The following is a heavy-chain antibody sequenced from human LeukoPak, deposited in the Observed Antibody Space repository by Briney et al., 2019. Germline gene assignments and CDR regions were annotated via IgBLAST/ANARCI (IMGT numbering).Heavy chain of an antibody. CDR3: ARARFGELGVPDFDY. CDR2: ISYDGSNK. CDR1: GFTFTSYA. V-gene: IGHV3-30*04. J-gene: IGHJ4*02. Sequence: GGSLRLSCAASGFTFTSYAMHWVRQAPGKGLEWVAVISYDGSNKYCADSVKGRFTISRDKSKNMLYVQMNSLRAEDTAVYYCARARFGELGVPDFDYWGQGTLVTVSS. D-gene: IGHD3-10*01.